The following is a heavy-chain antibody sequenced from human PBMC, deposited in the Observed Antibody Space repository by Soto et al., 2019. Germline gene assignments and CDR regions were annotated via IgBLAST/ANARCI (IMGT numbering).Heavy chain of an antibody. V-gene: IGHV1-69*12. Sequence: QVQLVQSGAEVKKPGSSVKVSCKASGGTFNSYVFNWVRQAPGQGLEWMGGIISIFGTPNYGQKFQGRVTITADESKSTGFMELSSLTSEDAAIYYCARALGSGCGPGDYWGQGTLVTVSS. D-gene: IGHD6-19*01. CDR1: GGTFNSYV. CDR2: IISIFGTP. J-gene: IGHJ4*02. CDR3: ARALGSGCGPGDY.